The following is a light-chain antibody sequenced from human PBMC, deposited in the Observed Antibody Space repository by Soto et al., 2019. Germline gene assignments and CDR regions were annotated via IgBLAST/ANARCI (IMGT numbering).Light chain of an antibody. V-gene: IGLV2-23*02. CDR1: LSDVGSYDL. J-gene: IGLJ3*02. CDR3: WSRAGSGIDGV. CDR2: EVN. Sequence: QSALTQPASVSGSPGQSITISCTGTLSDVGSYDLVSWYQQHPGKAPKLLINEVNKRPSGVSNRFSGSKSGNTASLTIAGLQAEDEVDYYCWSRAGSGIDGVFGGGTEVTDL.